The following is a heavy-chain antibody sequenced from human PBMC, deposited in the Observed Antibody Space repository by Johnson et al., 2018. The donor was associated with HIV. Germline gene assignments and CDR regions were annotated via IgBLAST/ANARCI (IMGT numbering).Heavy chain of an antibody. CDR3: ARERGYSGYDGDRDAFDI. V-gene: IGHV3-30*04. CDR1: GFSFSSYA. D-gene: IGHD5-12*01. CDR2: IAYDASNK. Sequence: VQLVESGGGVVQPGRSLRLSCAASGFSFSSYAMHWVRQAPGKGLEWVALIAYDASNKYYADSVQGRFTISRDNAKNSLYLQMNSLRAEDTAVYYCARERGYSGYDGDRDAFDIWGQGTMVTVSS. J-gene: IGHJ3*02.